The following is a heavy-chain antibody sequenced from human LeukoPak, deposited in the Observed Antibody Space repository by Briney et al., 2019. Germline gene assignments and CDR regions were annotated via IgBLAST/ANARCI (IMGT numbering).Heavy chain of an antibody. CDR3: ASYSNYGGPFDY. V-gene: IGHV3-21*01. J-gene: IGHJ4*02. CDR2: ISSSSSYI. D-gene: IGHD4-11*01. Sequence: GGSLRLSCAASGFTFSSYGMHWVRQAPGKGLEWVPSISSSSSYIYYADSVKGRFTISRDNAKNSLYLQMNSLRAEDTAVYYCASYSNYGGPFDYWGQGTLVTVSS. CDR1: GFTFSSYG.